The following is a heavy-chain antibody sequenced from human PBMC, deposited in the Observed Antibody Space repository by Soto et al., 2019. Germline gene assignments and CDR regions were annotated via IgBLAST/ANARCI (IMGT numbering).Heavy chain of an antibody. J-gene: IGHJ3*02. Sequence: GESLKISCKGSGDSFTSYWIGWVRQMPGKGLEWMGIIYPGDSDTRYSPSFQGQVTISADKSISTAYLQWSSLKASDTAMYYCARLSEDIVDTRYAFDIWGQGTMDIVSS. D-gene: IGHD5-12*01. CDR1: GDSFTSYW. CDR2: IYPGDSDT. V-gene: IGHV5-51*01. CDR3: ARLSEDIVDTRYAFDI.